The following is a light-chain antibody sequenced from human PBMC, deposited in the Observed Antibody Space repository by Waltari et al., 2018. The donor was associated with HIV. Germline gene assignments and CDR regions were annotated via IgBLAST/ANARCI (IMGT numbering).Light chain of an antibody. J-gene: IGLJ2*01. V-gene: IGLV2-14*03. Sequence: QSALPHPASVSGSPGQSITISCTGTSGDVGGYNFVSWYQKHPGKAPKLIIYNVNSRPSGVSIRFSGSRSANTASLTISGLQAEDEADYFCSSYTSSGPRYVLFGGGTRLTVL. CDR2: NVN. CDR1: SGDVGGYNF. CDR3: SSYTSSGPRYVL.